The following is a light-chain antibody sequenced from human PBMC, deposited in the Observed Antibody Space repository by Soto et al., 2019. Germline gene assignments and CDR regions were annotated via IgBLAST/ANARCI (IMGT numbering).Light chain of an antibody. CDR3: NSYTSSSTYV. J-gene: IGLJ1*01. CDR1: SSEVGAYNY. Sequence: QSALTQPASVSGSPGQSITISCTGNSSEVGAYNYVSWYQQHPGKAPKLMLYDVANRPSGVSNRFSGSKSGNTASLTISGLQAEDEADYYCNSYTSSSTYVFGTGTKVTVL. V-gene: IGLV2-14*01. CDR2: DVA.